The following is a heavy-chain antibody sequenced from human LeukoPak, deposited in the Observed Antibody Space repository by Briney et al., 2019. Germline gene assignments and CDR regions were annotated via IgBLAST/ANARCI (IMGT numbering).Heavy chain of an antibody. CDR2: IYYSGST. Sequence: SETLSLTCTVSGGSITNGDYYWRWIRQHPGKGLEWIGYIYYSGSTYYNPSLETRVSLSVDTSKSQFSLKVSSVTAADTAVYYCARDFNSGYGPFDSWGQGTLVTVSS. V-gene: IGHV4-31*02. CDR1: GGSITNGDYY. CDR3: ARDFNSGYGPFDS. D-gene: IGHD5-12*01. J-gene: IGHJ4*02.